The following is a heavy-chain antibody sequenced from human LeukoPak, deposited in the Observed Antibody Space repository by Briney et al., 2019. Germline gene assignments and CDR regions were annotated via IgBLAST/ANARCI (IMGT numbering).Heavy chain of an antibody. CDR2: INHSGST. D-gene: IGHD3-3*01. CDR1: GGSFSGYY. J-gene: IGHJ6*03. V-gene: IGHV4-34*01. CDR3: ARGRYYDFWGGYHRYYYYMDV. Sequence: SETLSLTCAVYGGSFSGYYWSWIRQPPGKGLEWIGEINHSGSTNYNPSLKSRVTISVDTSKNQFSLKLSSVTAADTAVYYCARGRYYDFWGGYHRYYYYMDVWGKGTTVTVSS.